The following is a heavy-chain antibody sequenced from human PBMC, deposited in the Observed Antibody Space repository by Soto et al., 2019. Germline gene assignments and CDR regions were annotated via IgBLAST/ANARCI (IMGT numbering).Heavy chain of an antibody. CDR2: ISGSGGST. Sequence: EVQLLESGGGLVQPGGSLRLSCAASGFTFSSYAMSWVRQAPGRGLEWVSAISGSGGSTYYADSVKGRFTISRDNSKNTLYLQMNSLRAEDTAVYYCAKGPTKYDILTGYYRFPFDIWGQGTMVTVSS. D-gene: IGHD3-9*01. J-gene: IGHJ3*02. V-gene: IGHV3-23*01. CDR3: AKGPTKYDILTGYYRFPFDI. CDR1: GFTFSSYA.